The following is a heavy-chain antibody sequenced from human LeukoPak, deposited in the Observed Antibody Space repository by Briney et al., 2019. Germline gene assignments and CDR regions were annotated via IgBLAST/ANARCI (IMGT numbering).Heavy chain of an antibody. J-gene: IGHJ4*02. CDR2: IYYSGST. Sequence: SETVSLTCTVSGGSISSYYWSWIRQPPGKGLEWIGYIYYSGSTNYNPSLKSRVTISVDTSKNQFSLKLSSVTAADTAVYYCARQGSYGFHFDYWGQGTLVTVSS. CDR3: ARQGSYGFHFDY. D-gene: IGHD5-18*01. V-gene: IGHV4-59*08. CDR1: GGSISSYY.